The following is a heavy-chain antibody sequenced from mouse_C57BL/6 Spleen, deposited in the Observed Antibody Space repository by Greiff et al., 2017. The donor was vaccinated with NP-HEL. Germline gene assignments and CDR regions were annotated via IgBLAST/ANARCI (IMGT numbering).Heavy chain of an antibody. V-gene: IGHV1-54*01. CDR2: INPGSGGT. CDR1: GYAFTNYL. D-gene: IGHD1-1*01. Sequence: VQLQQSGAELVRPGTSVKVSCKASGYAFTNYLIEWVKQRPGQGLEWIGVINPGSGGTNYNEKFKGKATLTADKSSSTAYMQLSSLTSEDSAVYFCAGDYYGSSLAWFAYWGQGTLVTVSA. J-gene: IGHJ3*01. CDR3: AGDYYGSSLAWFAY.